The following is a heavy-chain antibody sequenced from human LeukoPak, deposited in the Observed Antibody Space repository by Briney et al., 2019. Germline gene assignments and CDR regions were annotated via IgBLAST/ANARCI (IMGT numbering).Heavy chain of an antibody. Sequence: ASVKVSCKASGGTFSVYAISWVRQAPGQGLEWRVWISTYNGNTNYAQKLQGRVSMTTDTSTSTAYMDLRSLRSDDTAVYYCARVPGRGVGRYFDYWGQGTLVTVSS. V-gene: IGHV1-18*01. D-gene: IGHD3-10*01. CDR3: ARVPGRGVGRYFDY. CDR1: GGTFSVYA. CDR2: ISTYNGNT. J-gene: IGHJ4*02.